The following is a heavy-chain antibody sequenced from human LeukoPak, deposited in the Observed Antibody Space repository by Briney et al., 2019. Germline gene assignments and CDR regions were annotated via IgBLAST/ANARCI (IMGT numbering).Heavy chain of an antibody. Sequence: GGSLRLSCAASGFTVSSNYMTWVGQAPGKGLEWVSVIYSGGSTYYADSVKGRFTISRDNSKNTVYLQINSLRAEDTAVYYCARDVVGPNRWVYGMDVWGQGTTVTVSS. D-gene: IGHD3/OR15-3a*01. V-gene: IGHV3-53*01. J-gene: IGHJ6*02. CDR2: IYSGGST. CDR3: ARDVVGPNRWVYGMDV. CDR1: GFTVSSNY.